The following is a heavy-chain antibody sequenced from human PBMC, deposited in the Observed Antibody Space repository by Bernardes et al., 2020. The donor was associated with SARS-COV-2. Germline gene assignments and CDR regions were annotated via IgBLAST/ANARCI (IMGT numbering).Heavy chain of an antibody. J-gene: IGHJ4*02. V-gene: IGHV1-18*04. D-gene: IGHD6-19*01. CDR2: ISVYNGNT. CDR1: GYTFTSYT. CDR3: ARGGSGWAGALHYSDS. Sequence: ASVKVSCKTSGYTFTSYTLNWVRQGPGQGLEWMGWISVYNGNTDYAQRFQGRVTLTTDTSTSTAYMELRSLKSDDTAVYYCARGGSGWAGALHYSDSWGQGTLVTVSS.